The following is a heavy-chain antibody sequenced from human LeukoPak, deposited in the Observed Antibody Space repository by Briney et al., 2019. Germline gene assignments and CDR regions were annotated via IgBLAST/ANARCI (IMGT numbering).Heavy chain of an antibody. CDR1: GFTFSVYT. D-gene: IGHD6-13*01. Sequence: GGSLRLSCAASGFTFSVYTMNWVRQAPGKGLEWVSSIGSSSSNIHYADSVKGRFTISRDNAKNSLYLQMNSLSPEDTAVYYCARVGSSLTYYFDYWGQGTLVTVSS. CDR2: IGSSSSNI. CDR3: ARVGSSLTYYFDY. J-gene: IGHJ4*02. V-gene: IGHV3-21*01.